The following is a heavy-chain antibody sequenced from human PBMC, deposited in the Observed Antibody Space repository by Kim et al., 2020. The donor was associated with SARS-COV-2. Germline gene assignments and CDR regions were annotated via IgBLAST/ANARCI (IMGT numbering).Heavy chain of an antibody. Sequence: SQTLSLTCAISGDSVSSNSAGWNWLRQSPSRGLEWLGRTYYRSKWCNDYAISVKSRITINPDTSKNQFSLQLNSVTPEDTAVYYCARDGRWLGKGQFDPWGQGTLVTVSS. CDR1: GDSVSSNSAG. D-gene: IGHD6-19*01. CDR2: TYYRSKWCN. V-gene: IGHV6-1*01. J-gene: IGHJ5*02. CDR3: ARDGRWLGKGQFDP.